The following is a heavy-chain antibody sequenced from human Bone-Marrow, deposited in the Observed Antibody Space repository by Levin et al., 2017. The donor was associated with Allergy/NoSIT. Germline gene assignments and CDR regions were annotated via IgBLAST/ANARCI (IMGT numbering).Heavy chain of an antibody. CDR1: DVSISNHF. J-gene: IGHJ4*02. Sequence: SQTLSLTCTVSDVSISNHFWGWIRQPPGKGLEYIAYIHYTEGTHYNSSLKSRLTISIDTSRNQFSMRLASVTAADTAMYYCVRLLPGRLLFDLWGQGTLVTISS. CDR2: IHYTEGT. CDR3: VRLLPGRLLFDL. V-gene: IGHV4-59*11.